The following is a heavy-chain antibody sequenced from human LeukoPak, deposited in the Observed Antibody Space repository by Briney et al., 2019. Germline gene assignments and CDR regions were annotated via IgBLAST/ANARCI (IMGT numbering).Heavy chain of an antibody. J-gene: IGHJ3*02. D-gene: IGHD5-24*01. Sequence: SETLSLTCTVSGGSISGYYWSWIRQPPGKGLEWIGYIYHSGSTYYNPSLKSRVTISVDRSKNQFSLKLSSVTAADTAVYYCATRDGYSDDAFDIWGQGTMVTVSS. CDR2: IYHSGST. V-gene: IGHV4-59*12. CDR1: GGSISGYY. CDR3: ATRDGYSDDAFDI.